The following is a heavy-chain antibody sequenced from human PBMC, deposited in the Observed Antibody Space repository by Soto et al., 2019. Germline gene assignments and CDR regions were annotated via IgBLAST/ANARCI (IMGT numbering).Heavy chain of an antibody. Sequence: QVQLQESGPGLVKPSETLSLTCSVSGGSIISHYWSWIRQPPGKGLEWIGYIHYTGSTEYNPSLKSRLTISVDTSKNQFSLKLSSVTAADTAVYYSARGGWSLDYWGQGTLLTVSS. CDR1: GGSIISHY. J-gene: IGHJ4*02. CDR3: ARGGWSLDY. D-gene: IGHD2-15*01. CDR2: IHYTGST. V-gene: IGHV4-59*11.